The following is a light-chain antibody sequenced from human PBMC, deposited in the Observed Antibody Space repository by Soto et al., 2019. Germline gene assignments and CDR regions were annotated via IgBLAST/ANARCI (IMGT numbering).Light chain of an antibody. CDR1: SSNIGAGYD. V-gene: IGLV1-40*01. CDR3: QSYGSSLSGSKV. CDR2: GNS. J-gene: IGLJ1*01. Sequence: QSVLTQPPSVSRAPGQRVTISCTGSSSNIGAGYDVHWYQQLPGTAPKLLIYGNSNRPSGVPDRFSGSKSGTSASLAITGLQAEDEADYYCQSYGSSLSGSKVFGTGTKVTVL.